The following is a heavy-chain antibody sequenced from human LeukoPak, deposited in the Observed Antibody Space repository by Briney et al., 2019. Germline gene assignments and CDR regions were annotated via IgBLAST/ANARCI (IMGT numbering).Heavy chain of an antibody. CDR3: AKDPYDFWSGSHLYYFDY. Sequence: GGSLRLSCAASGFTFSSCGMHWVRQAPGKGLEWVAFIRYDGSNKYYADSVKGRFTISRDNSKNTLYLQMNSLRAEDTAVYYCAKDPYDFWSGSHLYYFDYWGQGTLVTVSS. D-gene: IGHD3-3*01. J-gene: IGHJ4*02. CDR1: GFTFSSCG. CDR2: IRYDGSNK. V-gene: IGHV3-30*02.